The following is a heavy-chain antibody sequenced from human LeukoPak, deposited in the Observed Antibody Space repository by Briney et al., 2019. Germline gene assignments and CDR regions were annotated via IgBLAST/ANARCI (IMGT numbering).Heavy chain of an antibody. CDR2: IYHSGST. CDR3: ARARRGDAFDI. V-gene: IGHV4-4*02. D-gene: IGHD5-24*01. CDR1: GGSISSSNW. J-gene: IGHJ3*02. Sequence: NPSGTLSLTCAVSGGSISSSNWWSWVRQPPGKGLEWIGYIYHSGSTYYNPSLKSRVTISVDRSKNQFSLKLSSVTAADTAVYYCARARRGDAFDIWGQGTMVTVSS.